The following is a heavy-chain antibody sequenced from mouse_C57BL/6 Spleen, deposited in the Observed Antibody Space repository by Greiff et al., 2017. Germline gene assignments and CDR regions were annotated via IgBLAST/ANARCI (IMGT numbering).Heavy chain of an antibody. D-gene: IGHD2-3*01. V-gene: IGHV5-4*01. Sequence: EVKLVESGGGLVKPGGSLKLSCAASGFTFSSYAMSWVRQTPEKRLEWVATISDGGSYTYYPDNVKGRFTISRDNAKNNLYLQMSHLKSEDTAMYYCARDRWKEDYFDYWGQGTTLTDSS. J-gene: IGHJ2*01. CDR3: ARDRWKEDYFDY. CDR1: GFTFSSYA. CDR2: ISDGGSYT.